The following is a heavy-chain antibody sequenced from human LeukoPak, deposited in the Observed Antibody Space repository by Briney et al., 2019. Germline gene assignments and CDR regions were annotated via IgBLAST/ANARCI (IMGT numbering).Heavy chain of an antibody. V-gene: IGHV4-39*07. D-gene: IGHD6-6*01. J-gene: IGHJ5*02. Sequence: PSETLSLTCTVPGGSISSSSYYWGWIRQPPGKGLEWIGSIYYSGSTYYNPSLKSRVTISVDTSKNQFSLKLSSVTAADTAVYYCARGGSSSSAYNWFDPWGQGTLVTVSS. CDR2: IYYSGST. CDR3: ARGGSSSSAYNWFDP. CDR1: GGSISSSSYY.